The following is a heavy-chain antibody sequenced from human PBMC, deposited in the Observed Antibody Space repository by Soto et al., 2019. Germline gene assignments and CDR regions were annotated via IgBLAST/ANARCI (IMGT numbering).Heavy chain of an antibody. J-gene: IGHJ5*02. Sequence: QVQLVQSGAEVKKPGASVKVSCKASGYTFTSYGISWVRQAPGQGLEWMGWISAYNGNTNYAQKLQGGVTMTTDTSTSTAYMELGSVRSDDTAVYYCTRAHPDFDLWSGYSPTWFDPWGQGTLVTVSS. CDR2: ISAYNGNT. CDR1: GYTFTSYG. V-gene: IGHV1-18*01. D-gene: IGHD3-3*01. CDR3: TRAHPDFDLWSGYSPTWFDP.